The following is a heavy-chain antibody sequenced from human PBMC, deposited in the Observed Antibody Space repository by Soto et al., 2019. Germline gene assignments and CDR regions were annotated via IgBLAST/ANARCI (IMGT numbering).Heavy chain of an antibody. Sequence: EVQLVQSGAGVKKPGESLKISCKASGYNFARSSIRWVRQMPGKGLEWMAIIYPGSSEITYSPSFQGQVTISADMSISAAYVQWSRLEASDTAIYYCAAYSYYWKIWCQGTLVTVSS. D-gene: IGHD2-15*01. CDR2: IYPGSSEI. V-gene: IGHV5-51*01. CDR1: GYNFARSS. CDR3: AAYSYYWKI. J-gene: IGHJ4*02.